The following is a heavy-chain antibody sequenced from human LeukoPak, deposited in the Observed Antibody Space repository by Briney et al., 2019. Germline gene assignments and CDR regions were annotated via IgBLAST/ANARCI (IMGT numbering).Heavy chain of an antibody. CDR2: INHSGST. CDR1: GGSFSGYY. CDR3: ARGIAAAGTRFDP. Sequence: SETLSLTCAVYGGSFSGYYWSWIRQPPGKGLEWIGEINHSGSTNYNPSLKSRVTISVDTPKNQFSLKLSSVTAADTAVYYCARGIAAAGTRFDPWGQGTLVTVSS. V-gene: IGHV4-34*01. J-gene: IGHJ5*02. D-gene: IGHD6-13*01.